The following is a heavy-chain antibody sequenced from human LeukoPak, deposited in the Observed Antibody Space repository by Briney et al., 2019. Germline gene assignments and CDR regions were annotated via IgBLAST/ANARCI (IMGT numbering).Heavy chain of an antibody. V-gene: IGHV3-7*01. CDR2: IKQDGSEK. CDR1: GFTFSSYW. Sequence: SGGSLRLSCAASGFTFSSYWMSWVRQAPGKGLEWVANIKQDGSEKYYVDSVKGRFTISRDNAKNSLYLQMNSLRAEDTAVYYCARDREYCSSTSCYGSGYYYYMDVWGKGTTVTVSS. D-gene: IGHD2-2*01. J-gene: IGHJ6*03. CDR3: ARDREYCSSTSCYGSGYYYYMDV.